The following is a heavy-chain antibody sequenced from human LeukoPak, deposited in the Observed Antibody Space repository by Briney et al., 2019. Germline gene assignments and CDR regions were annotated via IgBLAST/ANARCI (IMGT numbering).Heavy chain of an antibody. Sequence: SETLSLTCTVSGVSISSSNSYWGWIRQPPGKGLEWIGYIYYSGSTNYNPSLKSRVTISVDTSKNQFSLKLSSVTAADTAVYYCARGRRDSRSWYGSERTYYMDVWGKGTTVTISS. CDR3: ARGRRDSRSWYGSERTYYMDV. D-gene: IGHD6-13*01. J-gene: IGHJ6*03. V-gene: IGHV4-61*05. CDR2: IYYSGST. CDR1: GVSISSSNSY.